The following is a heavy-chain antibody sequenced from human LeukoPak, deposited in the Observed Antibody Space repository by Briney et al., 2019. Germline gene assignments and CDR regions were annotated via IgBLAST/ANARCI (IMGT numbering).Heavy chain of an antibody. CDR1: GFTFSSYW. D-gene: IGHD6-19*01. V-gene: IGHV3-7*01. J-gene: IGHJ6*03. CDR2: IKQDGSEK. CDR3: ARDRWLSPHGVIYYYYYYMDV. Sequence: PGGSLRLSCAASGFTFSSYWMSWVRQAPGKGLEWVANIKQDGSEKYYVDSVRGRFTISRDNAKNSLYLQMNSLRAEDTAVYYCARDRWLSPHGVIYYYYYYMDVWGKGTTVTVSS.